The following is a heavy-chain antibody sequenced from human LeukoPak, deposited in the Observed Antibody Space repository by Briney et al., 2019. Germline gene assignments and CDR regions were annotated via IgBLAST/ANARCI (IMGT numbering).Heavy chain of an antibody. J-gene: IGHJ4*02. CDR3: ANRKQWPSY. CDR2: ISYDGSNK. CDR1: GFTFSSYA. V-gene: IGHV3-30*04. Sequence: GRSLRLSCAASGFTFSSYAMHWVRQAPGKGLEWVAVISYDGSNKYYADSVKGRSTISRDNAKNSLYLQMNSLRAEDTAVYYCANRKQWPSYWGQGTLVTVSS. D-gene: IGHD6-19*01.